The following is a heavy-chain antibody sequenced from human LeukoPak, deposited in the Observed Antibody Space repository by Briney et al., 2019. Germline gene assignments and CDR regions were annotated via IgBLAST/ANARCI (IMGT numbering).Heavy chain of an antibody. J-gene: IGHJ5*02. CDR1: GGSISSYY. V-gene: IGHV4-34*01. D-gene: IGHD3-22*01. CDR2: INHSGST. Sequence: KSSETLSLTCTVSGGSISSYYWSWIRQPPGKGLEWIGEINHSGSTNYNPSLKSRVTISVDTSKNQFSLKLSSVTAADTAVYYCARRVRARLLPYNWFDPWGQGTLVTVSS. CDR3: ARRVRARLLPYNWFDP.